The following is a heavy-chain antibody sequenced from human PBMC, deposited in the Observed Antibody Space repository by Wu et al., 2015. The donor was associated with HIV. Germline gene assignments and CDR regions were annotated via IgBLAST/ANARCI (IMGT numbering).Heavy chain of an antibody. CDR1: GDNFNDHG. V-gene: IGHV1-69*01. J-gene: IGHJ4*02. D-gene: IGHD3-3*01. Sequence: QVQLVQSGTEVKKPGSSVKVSCKVTGDNFNDHGISWVRQAPGQGLEWMGGVLPILGRPDYSEKFQGRVTITADESSTTAYMDLSGLTSEDTAVYFCARAKXQLTSSHVFDFWGQGTLVTVSS. CDR2: VLPILGRP. CDR3: ARAKXQLTSSHVFDF.